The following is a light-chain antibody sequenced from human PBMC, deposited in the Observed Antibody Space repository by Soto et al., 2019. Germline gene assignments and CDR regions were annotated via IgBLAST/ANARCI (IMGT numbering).Light chain of an antibody. J-gene: IGKJ1*01. Sequence: EIVMTQSPATLSVSPGERVTLSCRASEGVGLKLAWYQLKPGLPPRLLFYDASTRATGLPARFSGSGAGTEFTLSISSLQSEDFATYYCQHYSDSPTFGQGTKVENK. CDR1: EGVGLK. CDR3: QHYSDSPT. CDR2: DAS. V-gene: IGKV3-15*01.